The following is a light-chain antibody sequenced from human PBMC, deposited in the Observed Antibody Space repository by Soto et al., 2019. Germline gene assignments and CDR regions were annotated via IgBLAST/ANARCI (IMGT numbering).Light chain of an antibody. V-gene: IGKV3-11*01. CDR1: QSVSSY. CDR2: DAS. Sequence: EIVMTQSPTILSVSPGEIATLSCRASQSVSSYLAWYQQKPGQAPRLLIYDASNRATGIPARFSGSGSGTDFTLTISSLEPEDFAVYYCQQRSNWPITFGQGTRLEIK. CDR3: QQRSNWPIT. J-gene: IGKJ5*01.